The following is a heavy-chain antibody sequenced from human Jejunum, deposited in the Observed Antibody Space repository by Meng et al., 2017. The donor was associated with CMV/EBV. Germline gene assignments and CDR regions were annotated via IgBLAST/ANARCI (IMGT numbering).Heavy chain of an antibody. CDR2: IWYDGSNK. J-gene: IGHJ4*02. D-gene: IGHD3-22*01. V-gene: IGHV3-33*06. CDR3: AKDRPPYYYDSSGYHPGFDY. Sequence: SYGMHWVRQAPGKGLEWVAVIWYDGSNKYYADSVKGRFTISRDNSKNTLYLQMNSLRAEDTAVYYCAKDRPPYYYDSSGYHPGFDYWGQGTLVTVSS. CDR1: SYG.